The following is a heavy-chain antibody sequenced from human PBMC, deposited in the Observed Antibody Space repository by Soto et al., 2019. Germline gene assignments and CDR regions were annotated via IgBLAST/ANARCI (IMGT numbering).Heavy chain of an antibody. CDR1: GYTFTGYY. CDR2: INPNSGGT. CDR3: ARGGEAPSSGYYPGYYYYGMDV. V-gene: IGHV1-2*04. J-gene: IGHJ6*02. Sequence: ASVKVSCKASGYTFTGYYMHWVRQAPGQGLEWMGWINPNSGGTNYAQKFQGWVTMTRDTSISTAYMELSRLRSDDTAVYYCARGGEAPSSGYYPGYYYYGMDVWGQGNTVTVSS. D-gene: IGHD3-22*01.